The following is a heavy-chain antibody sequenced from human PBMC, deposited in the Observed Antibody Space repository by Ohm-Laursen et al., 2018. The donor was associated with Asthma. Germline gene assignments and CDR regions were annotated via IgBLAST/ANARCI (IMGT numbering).Heavy chain of an antibody. D-gene: IGHD6-13*01. J-gene: IGHJ5*02. CDR3: AKGSLAAADYNWFDP. CDR2: ISWNSGRM. Sequence: SLRLSCAASGFTFDDYSMHWVRQGPGKGLEWVSGISWNSGRMGYADSVKGRFTTSRDNAENSLYLQMNSLRTEDTALYYCAKGSLAAADYNWFDPWGQGTLVTVSS. V-gene: IGHV3-9*01. CDR1: GFTFDDYS.